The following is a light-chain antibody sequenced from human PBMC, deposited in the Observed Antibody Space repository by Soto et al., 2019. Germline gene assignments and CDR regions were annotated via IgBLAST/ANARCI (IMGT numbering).Light chain of an antibody. Sequence: AIQMTQSPSSLSASVGDRVTITCRASQGIRSALDWYQKKPGKAPKLLIYHASSLETGVPSRFSGSGSGTEFTLTISSLQPDDFATYYCQHYNSYGTFGQGTKVDI. V-gene: IGKV1-13*02. CDR2: HAS. J-gene: IGKJ1*01. CDR3: QHYNSYGT. CDR1: QGIRSA.